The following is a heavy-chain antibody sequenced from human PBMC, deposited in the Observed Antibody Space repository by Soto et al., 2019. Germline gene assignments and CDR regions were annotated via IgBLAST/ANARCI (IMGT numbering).Heavy chain of an antibody. J-gene: IGHJ6*02. Sequence: ASVKVSCKASGYTFTSYGISWVRQAPGQGLEWMGWISAYNGNTNYAQKLQGRVTMTTDTSTSTAYMELRSLRSDDTAVYYCARVPLLGWFGELLFEDYYGMDVWGQGTTVTVSS. CDR1: GYTFTSYG. CDR3: ARVPLLGWFGELLFEDYYGMDV. D-gene: IGHD3-10*01. CDR2: ISAYNGNT. V-gene: IGHV1-18*01.